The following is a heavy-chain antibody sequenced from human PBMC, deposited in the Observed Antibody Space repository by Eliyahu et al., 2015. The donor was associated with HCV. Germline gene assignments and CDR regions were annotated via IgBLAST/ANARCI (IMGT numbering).Heavy chain of an antibody. D-gene: IGHD6-13*01. CDR3: ARTPSSSRSGAFYYGLDV. V-gene: IGHV2-70*13. CDR2: IDWEDDK. CDR1: GFSLNTRGMS. J-gene: IGHJ6*02. Sequence: QVTLRESGPALVKPTQTLSLTCSFSGFSLNTRGMSVSWIRQPPGKALEWLARIDWEDDKYYSTSLKTRLTISKDTSKNQVVLTMTNVDPVDTATYYCARTPSSSRSGAFYYGLDVWGQGTTVTVSS.